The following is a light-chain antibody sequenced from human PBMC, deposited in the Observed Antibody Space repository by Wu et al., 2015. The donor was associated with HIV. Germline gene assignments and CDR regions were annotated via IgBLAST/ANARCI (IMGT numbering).Light chain of an antibody. J-gene: IGKJ1*01. V-gene: IGKV1-5*03. CDR3: QQYNSYSPAT. Sequence: DIQMTQSPSTLSASVGDRVTITCRASQSISHWLAWYQQKPGKAPKLLIYKASNLESGVPSRFSGSGSGTEFTLTISSLQPDDFATYYCQQYNSYSPATYGQGTKVEIK. CDR2: KAS. CDR1: QSISHW.